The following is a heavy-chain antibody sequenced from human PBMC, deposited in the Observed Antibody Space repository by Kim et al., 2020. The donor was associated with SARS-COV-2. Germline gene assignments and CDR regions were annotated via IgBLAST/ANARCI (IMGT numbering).Heavy chain of an antibody. J-gene: IGHJ5*02. CDR2: IYYSGST. CDR3: ARVRYYYGSGGWGWFDP. D-gene: IGHD3-10*01. Sequence: SETLSLTCTVSGGSISSGGYYWSWIRQHPGKGLEWIGYIYYSGSTYYNPSLKSRVTISVDTSKNQFSLKLSSVTAADTAVYYCARVRYYYGSGGWGWFDPWGQGTLVTVSS. V-gene: IGHV4-31*03. CDR1: GGSISSGGYY.